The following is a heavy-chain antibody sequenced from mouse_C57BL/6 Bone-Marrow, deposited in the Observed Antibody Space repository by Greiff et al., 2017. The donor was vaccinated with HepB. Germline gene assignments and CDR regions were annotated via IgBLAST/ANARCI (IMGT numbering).Heavy chain of an antibody. CDR2: IYPRSGNT. D-gene: IGHD2-3*01. CDR3: ARVRYDGYYGYFDV. V-gene: IGHV1-81*01. J-gene: IGHJ1*03. Sequence: QVQLQQSGAELARPGASVKLSCKASGYTFTSYGISWVKQRTGQGLEWIGEIYPRSGNTYYNEKFKGKATLTADKSSSTAYMELRSLTSEDSAVYFCARVRYDGYYGYFDVWGTGTTVTVSS. CDR1: GYTFTSYG.